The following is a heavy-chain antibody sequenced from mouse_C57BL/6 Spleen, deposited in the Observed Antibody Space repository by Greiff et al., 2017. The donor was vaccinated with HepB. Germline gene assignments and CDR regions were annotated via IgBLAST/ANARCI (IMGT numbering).Heavy chain of an antibody. J-gene: IGHJ3*01. CDR3: AREGNCNSFAC. V-gene: IGHV5-16*01. CDR2: INYDGSST. CDR1: GFTFSDHY. Sequence: DVPPAASEGGLVQPGSSMKRFCTASGFTFSDHYMAWVRQVPEKGLEWVANINYDGSSTYYLDSLQSRFIISRDNAKHILYLQMSSLKAEDTATYDCAREGNCNSFACWGQGTLVTVSA. D-gene: IGHD2-1*01.